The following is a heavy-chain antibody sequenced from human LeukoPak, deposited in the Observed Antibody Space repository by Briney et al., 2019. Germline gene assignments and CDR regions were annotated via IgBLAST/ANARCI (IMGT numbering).Heavy chain of an antibody. CDR1: GYSFTSYW. J-gene: IGHJ4*02. D-gene: IGHD4-17*01. CDR2: ISPGVSDT. V-gene: IGHV5-51*01. CDR3: ARHHDYGDYGCFDY. Sequence: GESLKISCKGSGYSFTSYWIGWVRQMPGKGLEWMGIISPGVSDTRYSPSFQGQVTISADKSIRTAYLQWSSLKASDTAIYYCARHHDYGDYGCFDYWGQGTLVTVS.